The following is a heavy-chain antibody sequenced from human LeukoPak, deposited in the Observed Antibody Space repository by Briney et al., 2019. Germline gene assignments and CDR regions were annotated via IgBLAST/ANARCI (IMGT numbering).Heavy chain of an antibody. Sequence: GESLKISCKGSGYSFTSYWIGWVRQMPGKGLEWMGIIHPGYSDTRYSPSFQGQVTISADKSISTAYLQWSRLKASDTAMYYCARLGGGRYCSDGNCYPKGYYFDYWGQGTLVTVSS. V-gene: IGHV5-51*01. D-gene: IGHD2-15*01. CDR3: ARLGGGRYCSDGNCYPKGYYFDY. CDR2: IHPGYSDT. J-gene: IGHJ4*02. CDR1: GYSFTSYW.